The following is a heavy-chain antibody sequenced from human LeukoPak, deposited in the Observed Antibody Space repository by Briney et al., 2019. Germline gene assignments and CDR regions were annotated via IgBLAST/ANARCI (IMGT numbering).Heavy chain of an antibody. Sequence: GGSLRLSCAASGFSFRSYNMNWVRQAPGKGLEWVSYISTTSTTMYYADSVKGRFTISRDNAKNSLYLQMNSPRDEDTAVYYCARDRGATDWYVFPYLDYWGQGTLVTVSS. CDR3: ARDRGATDWYVFPYLDY. V-gene: IGHV3-48*02. CDR1: GFSFRSYN. D-gene: IGHD3-9*01. J-gene: IGHJ4*02. CDR2: ISTTSTTM.